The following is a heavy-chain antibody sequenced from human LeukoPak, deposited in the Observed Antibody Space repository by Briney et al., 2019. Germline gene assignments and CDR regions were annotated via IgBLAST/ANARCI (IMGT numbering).Heavy chain of an antibody. Sequence: ASVKVSCKASGYTFTGYYMHWVRQAPGQGLEWMGRINPNSGGTNYAQKFQGRVTMTRDTSISTTYMELSRLRSDDTAVYYCAITPLYDSSGYYYYYYYLDVWGKGTTVTVSS. CDR2: INPNSGGT. D-gene: IGHD3-22*01. CDR3: AITPLYDSSGYYYYYYYLDV. J-gene: IGHJ6*03. CDR1: GYTFTGYY. V-gene: IGHV1-2*06.